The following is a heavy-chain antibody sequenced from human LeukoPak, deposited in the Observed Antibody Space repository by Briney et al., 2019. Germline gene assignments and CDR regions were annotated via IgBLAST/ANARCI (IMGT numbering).Heavy chain of an antibody. Sequence: PGGSLRLSCAASGFTFSSYAMHWVRQAPGKGLEWVAVISYDGSNKYYADSVKGRFTISRDNSKNTLYLQMNSQRAEDTAVYYCARWANSGWYFDYWGQGTLVTVSS. CDR2: ISYDGSNK. V-gene: IGHV3-30*01. CDR3: ARWANSGWYFDY. D-gene: IGHD6-19*01. CDR1: GFTFSSYA. J-gene: IGHJ4*02.